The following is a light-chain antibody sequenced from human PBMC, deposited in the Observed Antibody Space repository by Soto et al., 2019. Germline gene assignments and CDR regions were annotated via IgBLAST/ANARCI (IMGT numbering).Light chain of an antibody. CDR1: SSDVGTYNY. CDR3: SSYTTNNTQV. V-gene: IGLV2-14*01. J-gene: IGLJ3*02. CDR2: DVS. Sequence: QSALTQPASVSGSPGQSITISCTGTSSDVGTYNYVSWYQHRPGKAPKLMIYDVSYRPSGVSNRFSGSKSANTASLTISGLQAEDEADYYCSSYTTNNTQVFGGGTQLTVL.